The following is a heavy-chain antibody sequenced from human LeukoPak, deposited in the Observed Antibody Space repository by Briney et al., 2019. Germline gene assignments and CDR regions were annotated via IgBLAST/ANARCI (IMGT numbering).Heavy chain of an antibody. J-gene: IGHJ6*03. CDR2: ISGSGGST. D-gene: IGHD6-19*01. CDR3: AKQAGTTSYYYYYMDV. CDR1: GFTFSSYA. V-gene: IGHV3-23*01. Sequence: PGGSLRLSCAASGFTFSSYAMSWARQAPGEGLEWVSDISGSGGSTYYADSVKGRFTISRDNSKNTLYLQMNSLRAEDTAVYYCAKQAGTTSYYYYYMDVWGKGTTVTVSS.